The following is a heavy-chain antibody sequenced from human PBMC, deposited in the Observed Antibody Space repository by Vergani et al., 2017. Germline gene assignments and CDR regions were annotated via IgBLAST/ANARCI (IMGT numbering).Heavy chain of an antibody. V-gene: IGHV3-30*02. J-gene: IGHJ3*02. Sequence: MQLVESGGGLVKPGGSLRLSCAASGFTFSNFGMHWIRQAPGKGLEWLAYIGKDGINTRYRDAVKGRFTVSRDNSKDILYLQMNSLRAEDTAVYYCAKVSSDFWSGQGAFDIWGQGTMVTVSS. CDR1: GFTFSNFG. CDR2: IGKDGINT. CDR3: AKVSSDFWSGQGAFDI. D-gene: IGHD3-3*01.